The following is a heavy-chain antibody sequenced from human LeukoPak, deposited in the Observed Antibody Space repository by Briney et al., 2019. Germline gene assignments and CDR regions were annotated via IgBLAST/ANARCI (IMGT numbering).Heavy chain of an antibody. J-gene: IGHJ3*02. D-gene: IGHD2-21*02. CDR3: ARARLDAFDI. CDR1: GFTFSSYS. V-gene: IGHV3-21*01. CDR2: ISSSSSYI. Sequence: GGSLRLSCAASGFTFSSYSMNWVRQAPGKGLEWVSSISSSSSYIYYADSVKGRFTISRDNAKNSLYLQMNSLRAEDTAVYYCARARLDAFDIWAKGQWSPSLQ.